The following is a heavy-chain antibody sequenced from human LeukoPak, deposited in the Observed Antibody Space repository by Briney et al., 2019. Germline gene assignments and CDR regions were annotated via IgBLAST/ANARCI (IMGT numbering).Heavy chain of an antibody. J-gene: IGHJ5*02. D-gene: IGHD3-22*01. CDR3: ARGALHYYDSSGYDGLNWFDP. CDR2: IIPIFGTA. V-gene: IGHV1-69*05. CDR1: GGTFSSYA. Sequence: ASVKVSCKASGGTFSSYAISWVRQAPGHGLEWMGRIIPIFGTANYAQKFQGRVTITTDESTSTAYMELSSLRSEDTAVYYCARGALHYYDSSGYDGLNWFDPWGQGTLVTVSS.